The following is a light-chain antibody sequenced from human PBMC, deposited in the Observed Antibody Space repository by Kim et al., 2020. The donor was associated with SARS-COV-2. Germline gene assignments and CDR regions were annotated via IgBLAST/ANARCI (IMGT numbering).Light chain of an antibody. CDR1: QSIGTW. CDR2: DAS. V-gene: IGKV1-5*01. CDR3: QQYDSSFRT. Sequence: ASVGDRVTITCRASQSIGTWLAWYQQKPGQAPKLLIYDASTLESGVPSRFSGSGSGTEFTLTISGLQPDDFATYYCQQYDSSFRTFGQGTKVDIK. J-gene: IGKJ1*01.